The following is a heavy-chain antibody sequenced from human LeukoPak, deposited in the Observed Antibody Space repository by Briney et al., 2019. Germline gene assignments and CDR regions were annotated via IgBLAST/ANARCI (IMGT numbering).Heavy chain of an antibody. Sequence: SETLSLTCAVSGGSISSYYWSWIRQPPGKGLEWIGYIYYSGSTNYNPSLKSRVTISVDTSKNQFSLKLSSVTAADTAVYYCARGLYDSSGENAFDIWGQGAMVTVSS. D-gene: IGHD3-22*01. V-gene: IGHV4-59*01. J-gene: IGHJ3*02. CDR3: ARGLYDSSGENAFDI. CDR1: GGSISSYY. CDR2: IYYSGST.